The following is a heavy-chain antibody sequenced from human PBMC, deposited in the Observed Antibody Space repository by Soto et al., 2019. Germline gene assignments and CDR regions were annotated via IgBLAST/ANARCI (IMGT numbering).Heavy chain of an antibody. J-gene: IGHJ4*02. V-gene: IGHV3-53*02. CDR1: GFTVSSNY. Sequence: EVQLVETGGGLIQPGGSLRLSCAASGFTVSSNYMSWVRQAPGKGLEWVSVIYSGGSTYYEDSVKGRFTISRDNSKNTLYLQMNSLRAEDTAVYYCARSTGYSSGWFSYWGQGTLVTVSS. D-gene: IGHD6-19*01. CDR2: IYSGGST. CDR3: ARSTGYSSGWFSY.